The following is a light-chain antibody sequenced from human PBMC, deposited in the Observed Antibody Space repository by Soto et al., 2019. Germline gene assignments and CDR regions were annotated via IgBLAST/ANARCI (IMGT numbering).Light chain of an antibody. Sequence: EIVLTQSPGTLSLSPGERATLSCRASQSVSSSYLAWYQQKPGQAPRLLIYGASSRATGIPDRFSGSGSGTDFTLTISSLEPEEFAVYYCQQYGSPPYTFGQGTKLEIK. J-gene: IGKJ2*01. CDR1: QSVSSSY. CDR3: QQYGSPPYT. V-gene: IGKV3-20*01. CDR2: GAS.